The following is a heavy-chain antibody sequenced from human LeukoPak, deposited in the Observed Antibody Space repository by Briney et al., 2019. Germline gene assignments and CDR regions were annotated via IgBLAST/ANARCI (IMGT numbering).Heavy chain of an antibody. J-gene: IGHJ4*02. CDR1: GFTFSSYW. D-gene: IGHD6-13*01. CDR2: IKQDGSEK. Sequence: GGSLRLSCAASGFTFSSYWMSWVRQAPGKGLEWVANIKQDGSEKSYVDSVKGRFTISRDNAKNSLYLQMNSLRAEDTAVYYCAREGIAAAKTYYFDYWGQGTLVTASS. CDR3: AREGIAAAKTYYFDY. V-gene: IGHV3-7*01.